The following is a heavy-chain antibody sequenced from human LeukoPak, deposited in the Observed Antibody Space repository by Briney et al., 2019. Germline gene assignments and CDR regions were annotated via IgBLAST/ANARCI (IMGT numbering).Heavy chain of an antibody. CDR1: GYTFTSYG. D-gene: IGHD2-2*01. V-gene: IGHV1-18*01. CDR2: ISAYNGNT. J-gene: IGHJ6*03. Sequence: ASVKVSCKASGYTFTSYGISWVRQAPGQGLEWVGRISAYNGNTNYAQKLQGRVTMTTDTSTSTAYMELRSLRSDDTAVYYCARRKDIVVVPAVETYYYYYYMDVWGKGTTVTVSS. CDR3: ARRKDIVVVPAVETYYYYYYMDV.